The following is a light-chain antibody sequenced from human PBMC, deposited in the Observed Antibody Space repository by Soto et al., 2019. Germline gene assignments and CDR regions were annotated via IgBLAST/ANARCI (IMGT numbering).Light chain of an antibody. CDR1: NIGSKS. Sequence: SYELTQPPSVSVAPGQTARITCGGNNIGSKSVHWYQQKPGQAPVLVVYDDSARPSGIPERFSGSNSGNTATLTISRVEAGDEADYYCQVWDSSSAVVFGGGTQLTVL. V-gene: IGLV3-21*02. CDR2: DDS. CDR3: QVWDSSSAVV. J-gene: IGLJ2*01.